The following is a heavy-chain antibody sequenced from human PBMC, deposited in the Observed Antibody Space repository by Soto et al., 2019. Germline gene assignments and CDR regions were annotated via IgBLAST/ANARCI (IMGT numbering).Heavy chain of an antibody. D-gene: IGHD1-1*01. CDR2: ISYDGSNK. V-gene: IGHV3-30*18. CDR3: AKDQEMATTADLESSTPFCFDY. Sequence: PGGSLRLSCAASGFTFSSYGMHWVRQAPGKGLEWVAVISYDGSNKYYADSVKGRFTISRDNSKNTLYLQMNSLRAEDTAVYYCAKDQEMATTADLESSTPFCFDYWGQGTLVTVSS. CDR1: GFTFSSYG. J-gene: IGHJ4*02.